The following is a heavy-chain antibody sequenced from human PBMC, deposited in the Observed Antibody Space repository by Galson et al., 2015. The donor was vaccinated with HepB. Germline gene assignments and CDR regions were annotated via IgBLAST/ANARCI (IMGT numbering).Heavy chain of an antibody. D-gene: IGHD3-10*01. V-gene: IGHV3-23*01. Sequence: SLRLSCAASGFTLSNYVMSWVRQAPGEGLEWVSTITGTGTYTYYADSVKGRFTISRDNSKNTLFLQMNSLRAEDTAVYYCAKDRRESLWVGESSRHDMDVWGQGTTVTVSS. CDR2: ITGTGTYT. J-gene: IGHJ6*02. CDR3: AKDRRESLWVGESSRHDMDV. CDR1: GFTLSNYV.